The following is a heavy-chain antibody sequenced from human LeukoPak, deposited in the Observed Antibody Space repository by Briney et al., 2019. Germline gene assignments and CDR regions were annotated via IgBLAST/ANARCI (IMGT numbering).Heavy chain of an antibody. V-gene: IGHV4-59*01. D-gene: IGHD6-13*01. CDR1: GGCSSSFY. CDR3: ARGVYIAAAQYAY. J-gene: IGHJ4*02. CDR2: IYYSGTT. Sequence: SETLSVTSRVTGGCSSSFYRCWIRQPPARSLDGIGYIYYSGTTNYNPSLRSRVTISVDTSKNQFSLKLSSVTAADTAVYYCARGVYIAAAQYAYWGQGTLVTVSS.